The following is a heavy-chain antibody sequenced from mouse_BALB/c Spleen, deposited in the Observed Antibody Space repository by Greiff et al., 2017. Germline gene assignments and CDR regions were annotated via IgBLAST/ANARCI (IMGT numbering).Heavy chain of an antibody. V-gene: IGHV1-82*01. CDR2: IYPGDGDT. D-gene: IGHD2-3*01. J-gene: IGHJ2*01. CDR3: ARGGEPYDGYYESPENYFDY. CDR1: GYAFSSSW. Sequence: QVQLQQSGPELVKPGASVKISCKASGYAFSSSWMNWVKQRPGQGLEWIGRIYPGDGDTNYNGKFKGKATLTADKSSSTAYMQLSSLTSVDSAVYFCARGGEPYDGYYESPENYFDYWGQGTTLTVSS.